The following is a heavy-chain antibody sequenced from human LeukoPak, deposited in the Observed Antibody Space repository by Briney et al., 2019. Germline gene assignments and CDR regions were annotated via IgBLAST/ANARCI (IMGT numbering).Heavy chain of an antibody. V-gene: IGHV3-74*01. D-gene: IGHD5-24*01. CDR1: GFTFSSYW. CDR3: ARRIQGMAPYYFDY. J-gene: IGHJ4*02. Sequence: GRSLRLSCTASGFTFSSYWMHWVRQAPGKGLVWVSRINSDGGSTSYADSVKGRFTISRDNAKNTLYLQMNSLRAEDTAVYYCARRIQGMAPYYFDYWGQGTLVTVSS. CDR2: INSDGGST.